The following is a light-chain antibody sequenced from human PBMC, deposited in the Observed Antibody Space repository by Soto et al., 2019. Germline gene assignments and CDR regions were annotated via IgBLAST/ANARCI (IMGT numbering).Light chain of an antibody. CDR2: DAS. V-gene: IGKV3-11*01. Sequence: EIVLTQSPATLSLSPGERATLSCRASQSVSSYLAWYQQTPGQAPRLLIYDASNRATDIPASFSGSGSRTYFTLTISSLEPEEFAVYYCLQRSGWPWTFGQGTRVEIK. CDR3: LQRSGWPWT. J-gene: IGKJ1*01. CDR1: QSVSSY.